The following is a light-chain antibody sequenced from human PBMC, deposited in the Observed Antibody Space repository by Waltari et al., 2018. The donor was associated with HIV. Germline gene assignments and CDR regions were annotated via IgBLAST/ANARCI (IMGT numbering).Light chain of an antibody. CDR3: LQHNTYPLT. V-gene: IGKV1-17*01. J-gene: IGKJ4*01. CDR1: RGIRND. Sequence: DIQMTQFPSSLSASVGDRVTITCRASRGIRNDLGWYQQKSGKAPKRLIYAASSLQIGVPSRFSGRGSGTEFTLTISSLQPEDFATYYCLQHNTYPLTFGGGTKVEIK. CDR2: AAS.